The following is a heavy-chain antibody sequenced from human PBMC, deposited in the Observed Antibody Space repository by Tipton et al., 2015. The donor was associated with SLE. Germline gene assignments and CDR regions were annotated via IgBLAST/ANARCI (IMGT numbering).Heavy chain of an antibody. CDR2: VYYTGST. CDR3: ATAYDGYWWLFDL. J-gene: IGHJ2*01. D-gene: IGHD3-22*01. Sequence: TLSLTCTVSGGSLNSHYWNWIRQPPGKGLQWIGYVYYTGSTNYNPSLKSRVTMSVDMSKNQFSLKLSSVTAADTAVYYCATAYDGYWWLFDLWGRGTLVTVSS. V-gene: IGHV4-59*11. CDR1: GGSLNSHY.